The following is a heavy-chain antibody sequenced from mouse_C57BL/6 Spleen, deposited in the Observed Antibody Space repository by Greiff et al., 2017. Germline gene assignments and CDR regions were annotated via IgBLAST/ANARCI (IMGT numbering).Heavy chain of an antibody. CDR2: IDPANGNT. CDR3: AREAGYGNWGY. D-gene: IGHD2-1*01. Sequence: VQLQQSVAELVRPGASVKLSCTASGFNIKNTYMNWVKQRPEQGLEWIGRIDPANGNTKYAPKFQGKATITADTSSNTAYVQRISLTSEDTAIYYGAREAGYGNWGYWGQGTTLTVSS. V-gene: IGHV14-3*01. J-gene: IGHJ2*01. CDR1: GFNIKNTY.